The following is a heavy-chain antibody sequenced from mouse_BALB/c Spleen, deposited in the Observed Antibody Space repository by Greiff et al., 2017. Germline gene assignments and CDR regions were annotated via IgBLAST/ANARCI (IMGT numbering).Heavy chain of an antibody. CDR2: ISSGGSYT. CDR1: GFTFSSYA. Sequence: EVQLQESGGGLVKPGGSLKLSCAASGFTFSSYAMSWVRQTPEKRLEWVAEISSGGSYTYYHDTVTGRFTISRDNATNTLYLKMSRLMSEDTAMYYCAGFNPSYWFFDVWGAGTAVTVSS. J-gene: IGHJ1*01. V-gene: IGHV5-9-4*01. CDR3: AGFNPSYWFFDV.